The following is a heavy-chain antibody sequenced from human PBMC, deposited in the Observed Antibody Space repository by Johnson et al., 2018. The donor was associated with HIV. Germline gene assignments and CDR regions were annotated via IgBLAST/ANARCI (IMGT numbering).Heavy chain of an antibody. J-gene: IGHJ3*02. CDR3: ARGFYRYSSSSTAAFDI. V-gene: IGHV3-11*04. D-gene: IGHD6-6*01. CDR2: ISSSGSTI. Sequence: QMQLVESGGGLVKPGGSLRLSCAASGFTFSDYYMSWIRQAPGKGLEWVSYISSSGSTIYYADSVKGRFTISRDNAKNSLYLQMNSLRAEHTAVYYCARGFYRYSSSSTAAFDIWGQGTMVTVFS. CDR1: GFTFSDYY.